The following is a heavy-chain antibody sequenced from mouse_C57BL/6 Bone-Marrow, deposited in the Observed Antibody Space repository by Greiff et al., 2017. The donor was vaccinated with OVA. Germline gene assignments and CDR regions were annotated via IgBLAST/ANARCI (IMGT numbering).Heavy chain of an antibody. V-gene: IGHV1-15*01. D-gene: IGHD2-5*01. CDR1: GYTFTDYE. Sequence: VQLQQSGAELVRPGASVTLSCKASGYTFTDYEMHWVKQTPVHGLEWIGAIDPETGGTAYNQKFKGKAILTADKSSSTAYMALRSLTSEDSAVDYCTRGYSNYYAMDYWGQGTSVTVSS. CDR3: TRGYSNYYAMDY. J-gene: IGHJ4*01. CDR2: IDPETGGT.